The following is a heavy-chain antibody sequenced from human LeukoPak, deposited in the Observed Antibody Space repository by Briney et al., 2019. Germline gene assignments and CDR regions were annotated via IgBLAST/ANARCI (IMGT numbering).Heavy chain of an antibody. J-gene: IGHJ4*02. CDR3: ATKRRDGYNQWAFDY. V-gene: IGHV4-39*07. CDR2: MYYNRST. Sequence: PSETLSLTCTVSVDSISSSSYYWGWIRQPPGKGLEWIGSMYYNRSTNYNRSLQSRVIISVDTSTNQFSLKLSSVTAAATAVYYCATKRRDGYNQWAFDYWGQGTLVTVSS. CDR1: VDSISSSSYY. D-gene: IGHD5-24*01.